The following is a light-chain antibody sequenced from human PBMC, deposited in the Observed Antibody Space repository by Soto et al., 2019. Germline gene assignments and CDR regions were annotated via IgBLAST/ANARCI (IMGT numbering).Light chain of an antibody. Sequence: QSVLTQPPSVSGAPGQRVTISCTGSSSNIGAGYDVHWYQQLPGTAPKLLIYANTNRPSGVPDRISGSKSGTSASLAITGLQADDEADSYGQSYDSSLTLRVFGTGTKVTVL. CDR3: QSYDSSLTLRV. CDR2: ANT. CDR1: SSNIGAGYD. V-gene: IGLV1-40*01. J-gene: IGLJ1*01.